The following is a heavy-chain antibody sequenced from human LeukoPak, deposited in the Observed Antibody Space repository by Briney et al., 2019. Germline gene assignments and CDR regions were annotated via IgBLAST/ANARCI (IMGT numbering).Heavy chain of an antibody. D-gene: IGHD3-10*01. CDR2: MSPNSGNT. CDR3: ARVNTYYYGSGVSRAFHM. CDR1: GYTFTSYD. V-gene: IGHV1-8*01. Sequence: GASVKVSCKASGYTFTSYDINWVRQATGQGLEWMGWMSPNSGNTGSAQKFQGSVTMTRNTSTATAYMELSSLKSEDTAVYYCARVNTYYYGSGVSRAFHMWGQGTMVTVSS. J-gene: IGHJ3*02.